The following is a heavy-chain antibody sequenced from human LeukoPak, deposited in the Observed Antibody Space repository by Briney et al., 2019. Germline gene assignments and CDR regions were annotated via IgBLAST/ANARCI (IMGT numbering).Heavy chain of an antibody. CDR3: ARDGRQVDGYYDFWSGYYKAPYYYYMDV. CDR1: GFTFSDYY. J-gene: IGHJ6*03. V-gene: IGHV3-11*04. Sequence: GGSLRLSCAASGFTFSDYYMNWVRQAPGKGLEWVSYISSSSSTIYYADSVKGRFTISRDNAKNSLYLQMNSLRAEDTAVYYCARDGRQVDGYYDFWSGYYKAPYYYYMDVWGKGTTVTVSS. CDR2: ISSSSSTI. D-gene: IGHD3-3*01.